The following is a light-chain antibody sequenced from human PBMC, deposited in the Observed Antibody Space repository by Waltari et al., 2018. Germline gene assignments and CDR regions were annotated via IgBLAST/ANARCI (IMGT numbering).Light chain of an antibody. Sequence: DIVMTQSPDPLAVSLGERATTNCKSSQSVLYSANNKNYLAWYQQKPGQPPKLLIYWASTRESGVPDRFSGSGSGTDFTLTISSLQAEDVALYYCQQYYGTPLTFGPGTKVNIK. V-gene: IGKV4-1*01. CDR3: QQYYGTPLT. CDR1: QSVLYSANNKNY. J-gene: IGKJ3*01. CDR2: WAS.